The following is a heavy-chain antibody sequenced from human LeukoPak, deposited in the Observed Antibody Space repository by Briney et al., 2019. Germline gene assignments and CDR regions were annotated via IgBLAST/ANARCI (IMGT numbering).Heavy chain of an antibody. CDR2: FDPEDGET. V-gene: IGHV1-24*01. Sequence: ASVKVSCKASGYTFTGYYMHWVRQAPGKGLEWMGGFDPEDGETIYAQKFQGRVTMTEDTSTDTAYMELSSLRSEDTAVYYCATAAGVVPASFDYWGQGTLVTVSS. D-gene: IGHD2-2*01. J-gene: IGHJ4*02. CDR1: GYTFTGYY. CDR3: ATAAGVVPASFDY.